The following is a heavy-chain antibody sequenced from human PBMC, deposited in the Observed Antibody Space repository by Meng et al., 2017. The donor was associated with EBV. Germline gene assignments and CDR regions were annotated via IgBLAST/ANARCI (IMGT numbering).Heavy chain of an antibody. Sequence: VELVEAGGGLVRPGGSLRLSCSASVFIFSSYTMSWVRQAPGKGLEWVSSISGSGGSTYYADSVKGRFTISRDNSKNTLYLQMNSLRAEDTAIYYCAHRGGVRGDAFDYWGQGTLVTVSS. CDR1: VFIFSSYT. D-gene: IGHD3-10*01. V-gene: IGHV3-23*04. CDR2: ISGSGGST. J-gene: IGHJ4*02. CDR3: AHRGGVRGDAFDY.